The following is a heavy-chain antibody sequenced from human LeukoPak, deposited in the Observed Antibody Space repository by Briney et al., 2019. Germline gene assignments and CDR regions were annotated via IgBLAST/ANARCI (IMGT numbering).Heavy chain of an antibody. CDR1: GGSVSSSSNY. CDR2: IYYSGST. Sequence: SETLSLTCSVSGGSVSSSSNYWGWIRQPPGKGLEWIGSIYYSGSTNYNPSLKSRVTISVDTSKNQFSLKLSSVTAADTAVYYCAREWGTFEYWGQGTLVTVSS. CDR3: AREWGTFEY. V-gene: IGHV4-39*07. J-gene: IGHJ4*02. D-gene: IGHD1-1*01.